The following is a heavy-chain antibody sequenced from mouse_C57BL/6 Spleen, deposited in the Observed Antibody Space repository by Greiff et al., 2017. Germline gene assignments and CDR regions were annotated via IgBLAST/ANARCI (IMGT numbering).Heavy chain of an antibody. CDR2: ISYDGSN. J-gene: IGHJ1*03. CDR3: ARPYYYGSSWYFDV. D-gene: IGHD1-1*01. V-gene: IGHV3-6*01. Sequence: EVKLQESGPGLVKPSQSLSLTCSVTGYSITSGYYWNWIRQFPGNKLEWMGYISYDGSNNYNPSLKNRNSITRDTSKNQFFLKLNSVTTEDTATYYCARPYYYGSSWYFDVWGTGTTVTVSS. CDR1: GYSITSGYY.